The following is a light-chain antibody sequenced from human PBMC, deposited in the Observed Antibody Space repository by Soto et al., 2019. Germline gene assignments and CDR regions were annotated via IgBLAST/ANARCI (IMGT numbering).Light chain of an antibody. CDR1: QSISSW. V-gene: IGKV1-5*01. CDR3: QQYKSIRT. Sequence: DIQMTQSPSTMSASEGDRVAIACRASQSISSWLAWSQPKPGKAPKPRIYDASSLESGVPSRFSGSGSATEFTLTLSSLQPDDFATYYCQQYKSIRTFAQGTKVDIK. J-gene: IGKJ1*01. CDR2: DAS.